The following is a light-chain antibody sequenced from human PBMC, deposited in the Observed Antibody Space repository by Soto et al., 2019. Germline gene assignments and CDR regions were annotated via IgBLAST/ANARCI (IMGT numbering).Light chain of an antibody. Sequence: EIVLTQSPATLSLSPGXRATLSCRASQSVSSYLAWYQQKPGQAPRLLIYGASTRATGIPDRFSGSGSGTDFTLTISRLEPEDFAVYYCQQYGSSPWTFGQGTKVDIK. CDR1: QSVSSY. CDR2: GAS. V-gene: IGKV3-20*01. CDR3: QQYGSSPWT. J-gene: IGKJ1*01.